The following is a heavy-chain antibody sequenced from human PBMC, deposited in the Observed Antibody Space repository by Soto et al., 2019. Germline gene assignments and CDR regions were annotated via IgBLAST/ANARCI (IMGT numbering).Heavy chain of an antibody. Sequence: EVQLVESGGGLVQPGGSLRLSCAASGFTLSSYWMSWVRQAPGKGLEWVANIKQDGSEKYYVDSVKGRFTISRDNAKNSLYLQMNSLRAEDTAVYYCAREATYYYGSGSYYYYYYGMDVWGQGTTVTVSS. D-gene: IGHD3-10*01. CDR2: IKQDGSEK. CDR1: GFTLSSYW. V-gene: IGHV3-7*05. J-gene: IGHJ6*02. CDR3: AREATYYYGSGSYYYYYYGMDV.